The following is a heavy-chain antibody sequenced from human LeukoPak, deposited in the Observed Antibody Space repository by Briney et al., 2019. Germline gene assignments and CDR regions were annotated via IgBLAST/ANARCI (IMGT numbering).Heavy chain of an antibody. CDR1: GFTVSSDY. J-gene: IGHJ4*02. Sequence: GRSLRLPCASSGFTVSSDYMTGVPQAPGKGLEWVAVIPEDGRNKKYADSLRGPLTNSRDDPNNTLYLQMNSLRAEDTGVYYCAKDRETTASGTFDYWGQGTLVTVSS. V-gene: IGHV3-30*18. CDR2: IPEDGRNK. D-gene: IGHD1-1*01. CDR3: AKDRETTASGTFDY.